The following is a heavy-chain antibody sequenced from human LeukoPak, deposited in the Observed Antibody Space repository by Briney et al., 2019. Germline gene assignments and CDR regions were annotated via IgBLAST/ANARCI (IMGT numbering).Heavy chain of an antibody. D-gene: IGHD3-10*01. CDR3: ARPLMYYYGSETYFWFDP. V-gene: IGHV3-7*01. Sequence: GGSLRLSCAASGFTFSSYAMSWVRQAPGKGLEWVANIKQDGSEQYYVDPVKGRFTISRDNAKNSLSLQMNSLRAEDTAVYYCARPLMYYYGSETYFWFDPWGQGTLVTVSS. CDR1: GFTFSSYA. CDR2: IKQDGSEQ. J-gene: IGHJ5*02.